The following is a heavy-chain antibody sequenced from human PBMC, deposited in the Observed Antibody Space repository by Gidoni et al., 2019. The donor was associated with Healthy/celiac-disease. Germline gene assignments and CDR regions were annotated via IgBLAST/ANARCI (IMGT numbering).Heavy chain of an antibody. Sequence: QVQLVESGGGVVQPGRSLRLSCASSGFTFSSYGMHWVRQAPGKGLEWVAVISYDGSNKYYADSVKGRFTISRDNSKNTLYLQMNSLRAEDTAVYYCARGRYSSSWYTFDYWGQGTLVTVSS. J-gene: IGHJ4*02. CDR2: ISYDGSNK. CDR1: GFTFSSYG. CDR3: ARGRYSSSWYTFDY. D-gene: IGHD6-13*01. V-gene: IGHV3-30*03.